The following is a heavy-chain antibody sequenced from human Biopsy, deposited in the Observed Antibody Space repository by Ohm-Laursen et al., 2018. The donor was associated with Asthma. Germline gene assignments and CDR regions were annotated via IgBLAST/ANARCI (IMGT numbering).Heavy chain of an antibody. J-gene: IGHJ3*01. CDR3: ARTYYDFLTGQVKDVFGV. Sequence: ASVKVSCKASGYNFISFAIHWVRQAPGQRLEWMGWVNTGNGDTKNSQKFQGRVTITRDTFASTAYMELRSLRSEDTATYYCARTYYDFLTGQVKDVFGVWGQGTMVTVSS. D-gene: IGHD3-9*01. CDR1: GYNFISFA. V-gene: IGHV1-3*04. CDR2: VNTGNGDT.